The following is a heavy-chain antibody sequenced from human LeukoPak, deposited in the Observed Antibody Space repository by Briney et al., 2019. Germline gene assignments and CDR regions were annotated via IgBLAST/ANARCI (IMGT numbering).Heavy chain of an antibody. CDR3: ARTVRGVIQYYFDY. D-gene: IGHD3-10*01. CDR1: GFTFSSYS. CDR2: ISSSSSTI. J-gene: IGHJ4*02. Sequence: GGSLRLSCAASGFTFSSYSMNWVRQAPGKGLEWVSYISSSSSTIYYADSVKGRFTISRDNAKNSLYLQMNSLRDEDTAVYYCARTVRGVIQYYFDYWGQGTLVAVSS. V-gene: IGHV3-48*02.